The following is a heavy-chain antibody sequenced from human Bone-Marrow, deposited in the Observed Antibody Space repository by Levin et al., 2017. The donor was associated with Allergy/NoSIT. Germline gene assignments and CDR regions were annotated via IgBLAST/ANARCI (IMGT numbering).Heavy chain of an antibody. Sequence: GESLKISCAASGFTFSSYAMHWVRQAPGKGLEWVAVISYDGSNKYYADSVKGRFTISRDNSKNTLYLQMNSLRAEDTAVYYCARAPSRYGDPREGDAFDIWGQGTMVTVSS. V-gene: IGHV3-30-3*01. CDR2: ISYDGSNK. J-gene: IGHJ3*02. CDR3: ARAPSRYGDPREGDAFDI. D-gene: IGHD4-17*01. CDR1: GFTFSSYA.